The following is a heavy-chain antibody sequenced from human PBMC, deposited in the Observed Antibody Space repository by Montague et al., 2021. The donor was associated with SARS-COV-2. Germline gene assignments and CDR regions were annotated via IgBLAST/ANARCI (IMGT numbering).Heavy chain of an antibody. V-gene: IGHV4-59*01. CDR3: ARGRDQLGSFDP. Sequence: SETLSLTCTVSGGSISSYYWSWIRQPPGKGLEWIGYMSYSGTTNYNPSLRSRLTMSIDTSKDQLSLKLSSLTAADAAVYYCARGRDQLGSFDPWGQGTLVTVSS. CDR1: GGSISSYY. D-gene: IGHD7-27*01. J-gene: IGHJ5*02. CDR2: MSYSGTT.